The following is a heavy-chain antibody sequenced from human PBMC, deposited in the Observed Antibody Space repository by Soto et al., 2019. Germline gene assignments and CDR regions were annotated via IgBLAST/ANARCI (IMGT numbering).Heavy chain of an antibody. CDR2: ISGYSGHT. CDR1: GYTFSSYG. Sequence: ASVKVSCKASGYTFSSYGISWVRQAPGQGLEWMGWISGYSGHTYYSQKFQGRVTITRDTSASTAYMELSSLRSEDTAVYYCARAVAVPADFDYWGQGTLVTVSS. V-gene: IGHV1-18*01. CDR3: ARAVAVPADFDY. J-gene: IGHJ4*02. D-gene: IGHD6-19*01.